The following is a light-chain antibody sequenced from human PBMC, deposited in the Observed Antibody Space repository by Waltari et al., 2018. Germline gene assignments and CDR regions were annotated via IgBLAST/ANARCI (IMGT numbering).Light chain of an antibody. CDR3: AAWVGSLDGVV. J-gene: IGLJ2*01. CDR1: TSNIGSNA. Sequence: QSVLTQPPSASGTPGQRVTISCSGSTSNIGSNAVNWYQQLPGTAPKLLICNNRQRPSGLPGRFSGSKSCASASLAISGVQAEDEADYYCAAWVGSLDGVVFGGGTMLTVL. V-gene: IGLV1-44*01. CDR2: NNR.